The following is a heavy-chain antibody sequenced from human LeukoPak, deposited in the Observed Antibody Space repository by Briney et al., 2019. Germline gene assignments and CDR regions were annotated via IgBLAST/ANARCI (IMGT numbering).Heavy chain of an antibody. V-gene: IGHV4-34*01. Sequence: LRLSCAASGFTFSSYAMHWVRQAPGKGLEWLGEISHSGTTTYNPSLKSRVTISVDTSKNQFSLRLRSVTAADTAVYYCARGLVWRFLLDSRRDSFDIWGQGTTITVSS. J-gene: IGHJ3*02. CDR2: ISHSGTT. CDR1: GFTFSSYA. D-gene: IGHD3-16*01. CDR3: ARGLVWRFLLDSRRDSFDI.